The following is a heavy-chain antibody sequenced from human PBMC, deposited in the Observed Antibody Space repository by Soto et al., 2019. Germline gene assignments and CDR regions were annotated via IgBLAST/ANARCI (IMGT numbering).Heavy chain of an antibody. CDR1: GFTFSSYS. V-gene: IGHV3-21*01. CDR3: ARDQGGYGSGIRVNWFDP. J-gene: IGHJ5*02. D-gene: IGHD3-10*01. CDR2: ISSSSSYI. Sequence: GGSLRLSCAASGFTFSSYSMNWVRQAPGKGLEWVSSISSSSSYIYYADSVKGRFTISRDNAKNSLYLQMNSLRAEDTAVYYCARDQGGYGSGIRVNWFDPWGQGTLVTVSS.